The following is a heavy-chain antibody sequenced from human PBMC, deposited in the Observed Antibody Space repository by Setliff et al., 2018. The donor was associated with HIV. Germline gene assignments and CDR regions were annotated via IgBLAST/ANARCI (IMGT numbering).Heavy chain of an antibody. J-gene: IGHJ2*01. CDR1: NGSINDYY. Sequence: PSETLSLTCSMSNGSINDYYWSWIRQSPGMGLEWIGSTYNSENINYNPSLKSRVTVSVDTSKNQISLRLTSVTAADTAVYFCARHFYTTSWYSGTYWYFDLWGRGTLVTVSS. D-gene: IGHD2-15*01. CDR3: ARHFYTTSWYSGTYWYFDL. CDR2: TYNSENI. V-gene: IGHV4-59*12.